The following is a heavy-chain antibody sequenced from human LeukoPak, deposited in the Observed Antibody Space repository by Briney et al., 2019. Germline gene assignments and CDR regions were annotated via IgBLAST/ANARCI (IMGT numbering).Heavy chain of an antibody. Sequence: PGGSLRLSCAASGFTLSGFAMHWVRQAPGKGLEWVAVISYDGSNKYYADSVKGRFTISRDNSKNTLYLQMNSLRAEDTAVYYCAKDIRRGGYSYGLDYWGQGTLVTVSS. V-gene: IGHV3-30*04. D-gene: IGHD5-18*01. J-gene: IGHJ4*02. CDR2: ISYDGSNK. CDR1: GFTLSGFA. CDR3: AKDIRRGGYSYGLDY.